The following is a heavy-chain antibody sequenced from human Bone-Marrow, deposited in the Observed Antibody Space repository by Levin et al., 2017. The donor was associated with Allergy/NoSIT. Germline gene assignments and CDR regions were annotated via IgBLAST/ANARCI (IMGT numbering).Heavy chain of an antibody. CDR2: ISHSGRP. CDR1: GASVDSETYY. D-gene: IGHD2/OR15-2a*01. J-gene: IGHJ2*01. V-gene: IGHV4-61*01. CDR3: ATETVYGDPWFFDV. Sequence: KTSETLSLTCSVSGASVDSETYYWNWIRQPPGKTLEWIGYISHSGRPNYNPSVKSRVTISMDPSKNQFSLNLTSVTPADTAVYFCATETVYGDPWFFDVWGRGTLATVSS.